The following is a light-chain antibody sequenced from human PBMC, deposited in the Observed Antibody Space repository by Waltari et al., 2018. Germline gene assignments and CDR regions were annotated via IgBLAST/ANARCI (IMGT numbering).Light chain of an antibody. Sequence: EIVLTQSPGTASLSPGERVTPSCRASQRVGSSSLAWYQQKPGQAPRRVIYRASRRATGIPDRFSGSGSGTDFSLTISRLEPEDFAVYYCQQHGTLPATFGQGTKVEIK. CDR2: RAS. J-gene: IGKJ1*01. CDR1: QRVGSSS. V-gene: IGKV3-20*01. CDR3: QQHGTLPAT.